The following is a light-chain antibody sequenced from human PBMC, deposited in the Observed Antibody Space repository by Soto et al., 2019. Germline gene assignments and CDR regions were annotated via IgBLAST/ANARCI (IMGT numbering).Light chain of an antibody. CDR3: QQYGSSPKT. V-gene: IGKV3-20*01. Sequence: EIMMTQSPVTLSVSPGERATLSCRASQSVNSNLAWYQQKPGQAPRLLIYGASSRATGIPDRFSGRGSGTDFTLTISRLEPEDFAVYYCQQYGSSPKTFGQGTKVDIK. J-gene: IGKJ1*01. CDR1: QSVNSN. CDR2: GAS.